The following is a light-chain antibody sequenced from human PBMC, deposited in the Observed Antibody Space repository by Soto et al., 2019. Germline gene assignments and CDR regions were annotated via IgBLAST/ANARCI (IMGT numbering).Light chain of an antibody. V-gene: IGKV3D-20*02. CDR1: QSVSSSY. CDR3: QQRGT. Sequence: EIVLTQSPGTLSLSPGERATLSCRASQSVSSSYLAWYQQKPGQAPRLLIYDASTRATGIPARFSGSGSETDFTLTITSLEPEDFAVYYCQQRGTFGQGTRL. J-gene: IGKJ5*01. CDR2: DAS.